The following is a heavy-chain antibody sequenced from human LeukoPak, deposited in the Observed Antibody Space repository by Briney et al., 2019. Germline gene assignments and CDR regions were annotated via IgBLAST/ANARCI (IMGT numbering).Heavy chain of an antibody. CDR1: GYTFTSYG. D-gene: IGHD6-19*01. Sequence: ASVKVSCKASGYTFTSYGISWVRQAPGQGLEWMGWISAYNGNTNYAQKLQGRVTMTTDTSTSTAYMELRSLRSDDTAVYYCARVIAVAGIDWYFDYWGQGTLVTASS. CDR2: ISAYNGNT. V-gene: IGHV1-18*01. CDR3: ARVIAVAGIDWYFDY. J-gene: IGHJ4*02.